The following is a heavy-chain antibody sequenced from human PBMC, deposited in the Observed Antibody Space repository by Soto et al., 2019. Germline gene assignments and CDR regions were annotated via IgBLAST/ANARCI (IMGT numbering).Heavy chain of an antibody. V-gene: IGHV3-74*01. CDR2: ITSDGSST. J-gene: IGHJ6*02. CDR1: GFTFSSYW. Sequence: EVQLVESGGGLVQPGGSLRLSCAASGFTFSSYWMHWVRQAPGKGLVWVSRITSDGSSTSYADSVKGRFTISRDNXKNTLYLQMNSLRAEDTAVYYCATGRPYYYYGMDVWGQGTTVTVSS. CDR3: ATGRPYYYYGMDV.